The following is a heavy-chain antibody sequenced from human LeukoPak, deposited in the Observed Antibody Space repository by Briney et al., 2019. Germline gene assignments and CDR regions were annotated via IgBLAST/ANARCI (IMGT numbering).Heavy chain of an antibody. CDR1: GFSFISYG. J-gene: IGHJ4*02. V-gene: IGHV3-30*18. D-gene: IGHD4-17*01. CDR3: AKRPSNYGDYVTYFDY. Sequence: GGSLRLSCAASGFSFISYGMHWVRQAPGKGLEWVGVISDDGRNKNYADSVKGRFTISRDNSKDTLYLQMNSLRDEDTAVYYCAKRPSNYGDYVTYFDYWGQGTLVTVSS. CDR2: ISDDGRNK.